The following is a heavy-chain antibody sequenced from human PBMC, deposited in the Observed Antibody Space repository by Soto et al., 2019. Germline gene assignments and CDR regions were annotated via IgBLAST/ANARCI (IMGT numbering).Heavy chain of an antibody. CDR1: GYTSTHFD. D-gene: IGHD6-13*01. J-gene: IGHJ4*02. Sequence: ASVKVSCKASGYTSTHFDINWVRQATGQGLEWMGWMNPNSGNTVYAQKFQGRVTMTADDSTSTAYMELSSLRSEDTAVYYCARSPAAAAYIDYWGQGTLVTVSS. CDR3: ARSPAAAAYIDY. CDR2: MNPNSGNT. V-gene: IGHV1-8*01.